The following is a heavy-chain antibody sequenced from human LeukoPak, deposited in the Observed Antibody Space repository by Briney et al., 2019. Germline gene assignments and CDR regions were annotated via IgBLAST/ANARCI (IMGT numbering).Heavy chain of an antibody. V-gene: IGHV4-61*02. J-gene: IGHJ3*01. Sequence: PSXTLSLTCTVSGGSISSGSYYWSWIRQPAGKGLEWIGRIYTSGSTNYNPSLKSRVTISVDTSKDQFSLKLSSVTAADTAVYYCAREKLLLGVFLWGQGTMVTVSS. CDR3: AREKLLLGVFL. D-gene: IGHD3-16*01. CDR1: GGSISSGSYY. CDR2: IYTSGST.